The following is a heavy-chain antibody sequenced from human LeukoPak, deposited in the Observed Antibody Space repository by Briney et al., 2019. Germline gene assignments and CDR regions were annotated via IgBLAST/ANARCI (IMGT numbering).Heavy chain of an antibody. V-gene: IGHV3-21*01. J-gene: IGHJ6*03. D-gene: IGHD2-2*01. CDR2: ISSSSSYI. CDR3: ARGQLLATEYYYYYMDV. CDR1: GFTFSSYS. Sequence: GGSLRLSCAASGFTFSSYSMKWVRQAPGKGLEWVSFISSSSSYIYYADSVKGRFTISRDNAKDSLYLQMNSLRAEDTAVYYCARGQLLATEYYYYYMDVWGKGTTVTVSS.